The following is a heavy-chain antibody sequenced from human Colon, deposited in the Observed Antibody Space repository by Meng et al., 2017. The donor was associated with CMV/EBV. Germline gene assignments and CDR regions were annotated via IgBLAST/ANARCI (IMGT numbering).Heavy chain of an antibody. CDR2: ISGSGGST. CDR3: AKDIAARQHDY. CDR1: GFTFSSYA. J-gene: IGHJ4*02. D-gene: IGHD6-6*01. V-gene: IGHV3-23*01. Sequence: GESLKISCAASGFTFSSYAMSGVRQAPGKGLEWVSAISGSGGSTYYADSVKGRFTISRDNSKNTLYLQMNSLRAEDMAVYYCAKDIAARQHDYWGQGTLVTVSS.